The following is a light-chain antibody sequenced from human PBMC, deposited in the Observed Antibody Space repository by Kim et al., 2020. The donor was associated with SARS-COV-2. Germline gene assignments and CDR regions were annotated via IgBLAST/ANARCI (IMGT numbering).Light chain of an antibody. V-gene: IGKV1-39*01. CDR3: QQSFSSLGT. Sequence: GDRVTITCRASQSISIYLNWYQQKPGKAPKLLIYGASSLESGVPSRFSGSGSGTYFTLAISSLQPEDFATYYCQQSFSSLGTFGQGTKVDIK. CDR2: GAS. J-gene: IGKJ1*01. CDR1: QSISIY.